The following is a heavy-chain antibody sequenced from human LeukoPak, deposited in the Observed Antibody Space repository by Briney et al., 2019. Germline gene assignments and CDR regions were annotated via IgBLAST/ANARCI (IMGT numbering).Heavy chain of an antibody. CDR1: GFTFSSYW. J-gene: IGHJ4*02. CDR3: ARSDYFDY. CDR2: IRGDGTIT. Sequence: PGGSLRLSCAASGFTFSSYWMHWVRQAPGKGLVWVSRIRGDGTITSYADSVKGRFTVSRDNAKTTLFLQMDSLRDEDTAVYYCARSDYFDYWGRGTPVTVPS. V-gene: IGHV3-74*01.